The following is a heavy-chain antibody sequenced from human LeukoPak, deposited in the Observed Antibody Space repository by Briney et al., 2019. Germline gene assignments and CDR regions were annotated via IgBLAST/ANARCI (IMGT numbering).Heavy chain of an antibody. CDR2: SIPIFGTA. Sequence: SVKVSCKASGGTFSSYAISWVRQAPGQGLEWVGGSIPIFGTANYAQKFQGGVTITADKSTSTAYMELSSLRSEDTAVCYCARAAYYYGSGTNYGMDVWGKGTTVTVSS. CDR3: ARAAYYYGSGTNYGMDV. D-gene: IGHD3-10*01. CDR1: GGTFSSYA. V-gene: IGHV1-69*06. J-gene: IGHJ6*04.